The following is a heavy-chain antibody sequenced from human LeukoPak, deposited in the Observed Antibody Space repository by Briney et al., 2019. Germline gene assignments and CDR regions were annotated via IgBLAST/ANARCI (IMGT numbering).Heavy chain of an antibody. CDR2: IIPIFGTA. CDR1: GGTFSSYA. D-gene: IGHD3-16*02. V-gene: IGHV1-69*01. J-gene: IGHJ6*02. CDR3: AGNANYVWGSYRQEPYYYYGMDV. Sequence: ASVKVSCKASGGTFSSYAISWVRQAPGQGLEWMGGIIPIFGTANYAQKFQGRVTITADESTSTAYMELSSLRSEDTAVYYCAGNANYVWGSYRQEPYYYYGMDVWGQGTTVTVSS.